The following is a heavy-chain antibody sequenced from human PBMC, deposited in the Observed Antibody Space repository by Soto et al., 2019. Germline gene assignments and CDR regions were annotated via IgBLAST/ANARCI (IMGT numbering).Heavy chain of an antibody. Sequence: PSETLSLTCTVSGGSISSSSYYWGWIRQPPGKGLEWIGSIYYSGYTYYNPSLKSRVTISVDTSKNQFSLKLSSVTAADTAVYYCARDRLMGATTSPTYWGQGTLVTVSS. CDR3: ARDRLMGATTSPTY. J-gene: IGHJ4*02. CDR1: GGSISSSSYY. V-gene: IGHV4-39*02. CDR2: IYYSGYT. D-gene: IGHD1-26*01.